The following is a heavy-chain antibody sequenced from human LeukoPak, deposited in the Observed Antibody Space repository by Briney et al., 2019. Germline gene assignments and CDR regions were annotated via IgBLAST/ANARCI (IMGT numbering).Heavy chain of an antibody. CDR1: GFTFSSYA. Sequence: PGGSLRLSCAASGFTFSSYAMSWVRQAPGKGLEWVSSISSSSSYIYYADSVKGRFTISRDNAKNSLYLQMNSLRAEDTAVYYCARDLRGYCTNGVCWGNFDYWGQGTLVTVSS. V-gene: IGHV3-21*01. D-gene: IGHD2-8*01. CDR3: ARDLRGYCTNGVCWGNFDY. CDR2: ISSSSSYI. J-gene: IGHJ4*02.